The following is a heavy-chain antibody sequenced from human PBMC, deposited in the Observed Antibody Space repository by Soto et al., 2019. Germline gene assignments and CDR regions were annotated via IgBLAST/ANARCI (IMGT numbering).Heavy chain of an antibody. CDR3: ARRDYDILTGYRSNWFDP. D-gene: IGHD3-9*01. Sequence: SETLSLTCTVSGGSISSYYWSWIRQPPGKGLEWIGYIYYSGSTNYNPSLKSRVTISVDTSKNQFSLKLSSVTAADTAVYYCARRDYDILTGYRSNWFDPWGQGTLVTVSS. V-gene: IGHV4-59*08. J-gene: IGHJ5*02. CDR1: GGSISSYY. CDR2: IYYSGST.